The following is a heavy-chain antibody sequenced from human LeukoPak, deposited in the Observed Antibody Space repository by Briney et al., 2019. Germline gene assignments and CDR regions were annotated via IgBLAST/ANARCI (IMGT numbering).Heavy chain of an antibody. Sequence: TFSGYWMSWVRQPPGKGLEWIGSIYYSGSTYYNPSLKSRVTISVDTSKNQFSLKLSSVTAADTAVYYCASDSSLDYWGQGTLVTVSS. CDR3: ASDSSLDY. V-gene: IGHV4-39*07. CDR1: TFSGYW. CDR2: IYYSGST. D-gene: IGHD6-19*01. J-gene: IGHJ4*02.